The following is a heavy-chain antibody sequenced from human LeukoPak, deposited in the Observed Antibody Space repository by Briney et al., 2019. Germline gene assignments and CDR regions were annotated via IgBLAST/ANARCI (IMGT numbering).Heavy chain of an antibody. V-gene: IGHV3-48*03. CDR2: FSNSGSTI. CDR3: VRARSPPPRNNWFDP. J-gene: IGHJ5*02. Sequence: GGSLRLSCAASGFTFSSYEMNWVRQAPGRGLEWVSYFSNSGSTIYYVESVKGRFTISRDNAKNSLYLQMNSLRAEDTAIYYCVRARSPPPRNNWFDPWGQGTLVTVSS. CDR1: GFTFSSYE.